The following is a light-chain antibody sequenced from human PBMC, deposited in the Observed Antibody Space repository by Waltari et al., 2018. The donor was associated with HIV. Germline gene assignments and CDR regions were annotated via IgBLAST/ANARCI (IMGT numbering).Light chain of an antibody. CDR2: DVN. Sequence: QSALTQPRSVSGSPGQSVTISCTGTRTNVGDYNYVSWYQQHPDKAPKLMIFDVNQRPSGVPDRFSGSKSGNTASLTISGRQAEDEADYYCCSYAGTYTYVFGSGTKVTVL. CDR3: CSYAGTYTYV. V-gene: IGLV2-11*01. J-gene: IGLJ1*01. CDR1: RTNVGDYNY.